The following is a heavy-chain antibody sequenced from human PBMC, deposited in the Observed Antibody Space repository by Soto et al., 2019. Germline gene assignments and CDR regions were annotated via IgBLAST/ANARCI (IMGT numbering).Heavy chain of an antibody. CDR2: IYYRGNT. D-gene: IGHD6-19*01. CDR1: GGSITSYH. V-gene: IGHV4-59*01. Sequence: PSETLSLTCSVSGGSITSYHWSWIRQPPGKGLEWIGYIYYRGNTNYNPFLKSRVTISVDRSKNQFSLKVSSVTAADTAVYYCARVDTVAGNFDFWGQGTLVTVSS. J-gene: IGHJ4*02. CDR3: ARVDTVAGNFDF.